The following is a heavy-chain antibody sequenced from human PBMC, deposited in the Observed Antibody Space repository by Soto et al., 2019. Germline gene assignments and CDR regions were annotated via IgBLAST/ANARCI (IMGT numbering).Heavy chain of an antibody. V-gene: IGHV4-59*01. Sequence: PSETLSLTCTVSGGSISIYYWSWIRQPPVKGLEWIGYIYYSGSTNYNPSLKSRVTISVDTSKNQLSLKLSFVNAADTAVYYCARRLDSGSESGAFDVWGQGTRVTV. CDR1: GGSISIYY. CDR2: IYYSGST. CDR3: ARRLDSGSESGAFDV. J-gene: IGHJ3*01. D-gene: IGHD3-10*01.